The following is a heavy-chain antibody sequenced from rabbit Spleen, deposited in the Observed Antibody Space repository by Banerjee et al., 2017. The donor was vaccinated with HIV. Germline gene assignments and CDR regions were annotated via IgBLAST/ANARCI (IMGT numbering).Heavy chain of an antibody. V-gene: IGHV1S45*01. CDR1: GFSFGDRDV. CDR2: INMFTGKS. J-gene: IGHJ4*01. Sequence: QEQLVESGGGLVQPEGSLTLTCTASGFSFGDRDVMCWVRQAPGKGLEWIACINMFTGKSVYASWAKGRFIMSRPSSTTVTLQMTSLTVADTATYFCARDLVAAIGWNFKLWGQGTLVT. CDR3: ARDLVAAIGWNFKL. D-gene: IGHD5-1*01.